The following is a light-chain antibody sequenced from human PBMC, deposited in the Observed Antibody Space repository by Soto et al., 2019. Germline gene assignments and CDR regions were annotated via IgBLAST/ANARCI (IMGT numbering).Light chain of an antibody. Sequence: QSALTQPASVSGSPGQSITISCTGTSSDVGGYNYVSWYQQYPAKAPKLMIYDVSNRPSGVSNRFSGSKSGNTASLTISGLQAEDEADYYCSSYTSSTIPYVFGTGTKLTVL. V-gene: IGLV2-14*01. CDR1: SSDVGGYNY. J-gene: IGLJ1*01. CDR3: SSYTSSTIPYV. CDR2: DVS.